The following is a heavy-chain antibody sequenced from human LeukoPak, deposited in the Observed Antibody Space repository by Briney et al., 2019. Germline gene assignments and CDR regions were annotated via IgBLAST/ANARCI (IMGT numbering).Heavy chain of an antibody. Sequence: PGGSLRLSCAASGFTFSDYYMSWIRQAPGKGLEWVSYISSSGSTIYYADSVKDRFTISRDNAKNSLYLQMNSLRAEDTAVYYCARDRHSSSWYYYWGQGTLVTVSS. V-gene: IGHV3-11*01. J-gene: IGHJ4*02. CDR3: ARDRHSSSWYYY. CDR2: ISSSGSTI. D-gene: IGHD6-13*01. CDR1: GFTFSDYY.